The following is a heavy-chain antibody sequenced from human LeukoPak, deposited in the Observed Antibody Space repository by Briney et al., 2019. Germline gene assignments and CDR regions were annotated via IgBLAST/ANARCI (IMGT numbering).Heavy chain of an antibody. CDR1: GGSISSHH. V-gene: IGHV4-59*11. D-gene: IGHD3-16*01. CDR2: IYYSGST. J-gene: IGHJ4*02. CDR3: ARGYEDVWGTYVLFDY. Sequence: SETLSLTCNVSGGSISSHHWSWIRQPPGKGLEWIGYIYYSGSTNYNPSLKSRVTMSVDTSKNQFSLKLSSVTAADTAVYYCARGYEDVWGTYVLFDYWGQGTLVTVSS.